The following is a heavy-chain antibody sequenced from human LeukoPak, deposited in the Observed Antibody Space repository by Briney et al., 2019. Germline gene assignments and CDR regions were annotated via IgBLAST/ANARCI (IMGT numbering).Heavy chain of an antibody. CDR1: GYTFTSYG. J-gene: IGHJ6*03. V-gene: IGHV1-18*01. CDR2: ISAYNGNT. CDR3: ARVEKKGFYYDNGGYYRNRFYYHMDV. D-gene: IGHD3-22*01. Sequence: ASVKVSCKASGYTFTSYGISWVRQAPGQGLEWMGWISAYNGNTNYAQKLQGRVTMTTDTSTSTAYMELSSLRSDDTAVYYCARVEKKGFYYDNGGYYRNRFYYHMDVWGKGTTVTVS.